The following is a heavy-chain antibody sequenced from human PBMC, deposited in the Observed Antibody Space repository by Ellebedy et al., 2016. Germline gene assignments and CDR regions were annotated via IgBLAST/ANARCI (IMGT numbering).Heavy chain of an antibody. CDR2: IYFSGST. CDR3: AATYGDYSLGFDY. D-gene: IGHD4-17*01. Sequence: SETLSLXXTVSGGSISSGDYYWSWIRQPPGKGLEWIGYIYFSGSTYYSPSLKSLMTISVDTSKNQFSLKLSSVTAADTAVYYCAATYGDYSLGFDYWGQGTLVTVSS. CDR1: GGSISSGDYY. V-gene: IGHV4-30-4*01. J-gene: IGHJ4*02.